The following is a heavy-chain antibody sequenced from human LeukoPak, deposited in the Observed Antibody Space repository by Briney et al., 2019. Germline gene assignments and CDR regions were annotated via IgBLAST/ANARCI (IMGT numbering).Heavy chain of an antibody. Sequence: GGSLRLSCAASGFTFSDYYMSWIRQAPGKGLEWVSYISSSSSYTNYADSVKGRFTISRDNSRNTLYLQMNSLRPEDTAVYYCARQIYPLYYFDYWGQGTLVTVSS. CDR3: ARQIYPLYYFDY. V-gene: IGHV3-11*06. CDR2: ISSSSSYT. J-gene: IGHJ4*02. CDR1: GFTFSDYY. D-gene: IGHD2-2*02.